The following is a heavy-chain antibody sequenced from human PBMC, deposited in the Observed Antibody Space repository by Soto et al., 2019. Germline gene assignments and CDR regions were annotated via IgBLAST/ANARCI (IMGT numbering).Heavy chain of an antibody. Sequence: QVQLQQWGGGLFKPAETLSLNCTVSGGSFIGYLYNWIRQAPGRGPEWIAEINSGGITKYNPSLKSRLNLSVDTSKKQLSLTLKSLTGAETAGYYCSPNPRLLVPWGKGSLVIVSS. CDR3: SPNPRLLVP. V-gene: IGHV4-34*01. CDR1: GGSFIGYL. CDR2: INSGGIT. J-gene: IGHJ5*02. D-gene: IGHD2-8*02.